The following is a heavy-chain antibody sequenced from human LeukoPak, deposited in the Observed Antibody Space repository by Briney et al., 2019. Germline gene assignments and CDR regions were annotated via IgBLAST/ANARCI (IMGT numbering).Heavy chain of an antibody. Sequence: GASVKVSCKASGYTLTSYSITWVRQAPGQGLEWMGWISAYSGNTNYEQKFQDRFTMTTDTSTSTAYTELRSLRSDDTAVYYCARWGSGYPSDIWGQGTMVTVSS. CDR2: ISAYSGNT. CDR3: ARWGSGYPSDI. J-gene: IGHJ3*02. D-gene: IGHD3-22*01. CDR1: GYTLTSYS. V-gene: IGHV1-18*01.